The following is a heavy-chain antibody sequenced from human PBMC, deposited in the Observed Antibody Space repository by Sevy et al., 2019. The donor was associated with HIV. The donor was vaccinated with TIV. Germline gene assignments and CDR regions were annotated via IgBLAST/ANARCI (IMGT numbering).Heavy chain of an antibody. J-gene: IGHJ5*02. CDR2: ITSNGGST. V-gene: IGHV3-23*01. CDR1: GFTFSSSA. CDR3: ARETDNSARWLDP. Sequence: GGSLRLSCAASGFTFSSSAMTWVRQAPGKGLEWVSAITSNGGSTFYADSVKGRFTISRDISQNTLFLQMNSLTVEDTAVYYCARETDNSARWLDPWGQGTLVTVSS. D-gene: IGHD4-4*01.